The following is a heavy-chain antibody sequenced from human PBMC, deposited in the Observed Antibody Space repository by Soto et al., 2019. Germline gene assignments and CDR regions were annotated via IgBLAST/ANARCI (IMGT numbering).Heavy chain of an antibody. Sequence: GGSLRLSCAASGFSFSNYGLHWVRQAPGKGLEWVAVVWSDGSLKYYAESVKGRFTISRDNSQKTVYLQMNSLRAEDTAVYYCARAVYYDSSGFDYWGQGTLVTVS. CDR1: GFSFSNYG. CDR3: ARAVYYDSSGFDY. V-gene: IGHV3-33*01. CDR2: VWSDGSLK. D-gene: IGHD3-22*01. J-gene: IGHJ4*02.